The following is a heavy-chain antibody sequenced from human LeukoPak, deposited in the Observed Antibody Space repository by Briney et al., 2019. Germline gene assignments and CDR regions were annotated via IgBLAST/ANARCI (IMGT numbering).Heavy chain of an antibody. CDR2: INHDGTAT. CDR3: ATVSEY. V-gene: IGHV3-74*01. Sequence: GGSLRLSCAASGFTFNYFWMHWVRHVPGKGPVWVSGINHDGTATYYADSVKGRFTISRDNAKNTVYLQMNGLRAEDTSVYFCATVSEYWGQGTLVTVSS. J-gene: IGHJ4*02. CDR1: GFTFNYFW.